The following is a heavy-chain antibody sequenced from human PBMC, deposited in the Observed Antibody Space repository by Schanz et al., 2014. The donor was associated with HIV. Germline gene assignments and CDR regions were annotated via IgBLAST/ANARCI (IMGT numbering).Heavy chain of an antibody. CDR3: ARGRSGYCSGGSCPYGRYYFDY. CDR1: GYTFTTND. J-gene: IGHJ4*02. D-gene: IGHD2-15*01. CDR2: MNPNSGGT. Sequence: QVQLVQSGAEVKKPGSSVEVSCKASGYTFTTNDINWVRQATGQGLEWMGWMNPNSGGTNYAQKFQGRVTMTRDTSISTAYMELSRLRSDDTAVYYCARGRSGYCSGGSCPYGRYYFDYWGQGTLVTVSS. V-gene: IGHV1-2*02.